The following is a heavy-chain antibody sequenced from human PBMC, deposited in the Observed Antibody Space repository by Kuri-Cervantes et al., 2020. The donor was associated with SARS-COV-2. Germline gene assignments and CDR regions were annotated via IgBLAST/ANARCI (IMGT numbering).Heavy chain of an antibody. J-gene: IGHJ4*02. V-gene: IGHV3-48*02. Sequence: GGSLRLSCAASGFTFSSYSMNWVRQAPGRGLEWVSYISSSSSTIYYADSVKGRFTISRDNAKNSLYLQMNSLRDEDTAVYYCARDANHGSQLPRKFDYWGQGTLVTVSS. CDR3: ARDANHGSQLPRKFDY. CDR2: ISSSSSTI. D-gene: IGHD5-24*01. CDR1: GFTFSSYS.